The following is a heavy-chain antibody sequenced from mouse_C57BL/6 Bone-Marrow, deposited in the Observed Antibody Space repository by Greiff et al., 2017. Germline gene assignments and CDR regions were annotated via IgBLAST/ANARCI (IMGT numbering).Heavy chain of an antibody. V-gene: IGHV5-4*03. CDR1: GFTFSSYA. J-gene: IGHJ4*01. CDR2: ISDGGSYT. CDR3: ARVLDPPMDY. Sequence: EVKLVESGGGLVKPGGSLKLSCAASGFTFSSYAMSWVRQTPEKRLEWVATISDGGSYTYYPDNVKGRFTISRDNAKNNLYLQMSHLKSEDTAMYYCARVLDPPMDYWGQGTSVTVSS.